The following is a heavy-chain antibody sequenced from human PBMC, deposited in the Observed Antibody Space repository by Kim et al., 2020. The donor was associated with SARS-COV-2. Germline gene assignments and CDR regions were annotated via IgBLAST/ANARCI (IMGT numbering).Heavy chain of an antibody. J-gene: IGHJ3*02. CDR3: AKVISFMESSMDFGAAFDI. D-gene: IGHD2-2*03. CDR2: ISWNSGSI. V-gene: IGHV3-9*01. CDR1: GFTFDDYA. Sequence: GGSLRLSCAASGFTFDDYAMHWVRQAPGKGLEWVSGISWNSGSIGYADSVKGRFTISRDNAKNSLYLQMNSLRAEDTALYYCAKVISFMESSMDFGAAFDIWGQGTMVTVSS.